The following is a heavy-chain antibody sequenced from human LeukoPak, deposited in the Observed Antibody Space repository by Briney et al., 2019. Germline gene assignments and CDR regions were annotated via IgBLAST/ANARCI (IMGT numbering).Heavy chain of an antibody. J-gene: IGHJ6*02. V-gene: IGHV3-21*01. D-gene: IGHD5-24*01. CDR1: GFTFSSYS. CDR3: ARDLGDGYSRSYYGMDV. CDR2: ISSSSSYI. Sequence: GGSLRLSCAASGFTFSSYSMNWVRQAPGKGLEWVSSISSSSSYIYYADSVKGRFTISRDNAKNSLYLQMNSLRAEDTAVYYCARDLGDGYSRSYYGMDVWGQGTTVTVSS.